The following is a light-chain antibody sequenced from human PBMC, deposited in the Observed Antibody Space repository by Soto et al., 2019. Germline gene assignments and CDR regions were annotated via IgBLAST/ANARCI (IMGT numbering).Light chain of an antibody. CDR1: QSVSSGD. Sequence: VLTQSPGTLSLSPGERATLFCRAFQSVSSGDLAWYQQKPGQAPRLLIYGASNRATGIPDRFSGSGSGTDFTLTISSLEPEDVAVYYCQQRSNWPPITFGQGTRLEIK. CDR2: GAS. J-gene: IGKJ5*01. CDR3: QQRSNWPPIT. V-gene: IGKV3D-20*02.